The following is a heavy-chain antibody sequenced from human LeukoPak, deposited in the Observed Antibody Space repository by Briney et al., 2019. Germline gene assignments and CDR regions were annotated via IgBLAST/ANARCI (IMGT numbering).Heavy chain of an antibody. Sequence: GGSLRLSCAASGFSFSNYVMRWVRQAPGKGLEYVSAIMPNGETRCYANSMKGRFTISRDNSKNTLYLQVGSLRAEEMAIYDCARERDGGFAFDIWGQGTLVTVSS. CDR3: ARERDGGFAFDI. J-gene: IGHJ3*02. D-gene: IGHD2-15*01. V-gene: IGHV3-64*01. CDR2: IMPNGETR. CDR1: GFSFSNYV.